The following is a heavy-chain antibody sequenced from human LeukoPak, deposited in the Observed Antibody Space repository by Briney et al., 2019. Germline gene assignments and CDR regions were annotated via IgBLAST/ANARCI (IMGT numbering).Heavy chain of an antibody. V-gene: IGHV3-9*03. CDR2: ISWNSGSI. D-gene: IGHD3-9*01. CDR3: AKDMRPSPSGLVIDY. Sequence: GGSLRLSCAASGFTFDDYAMHWVRQAPGKGLEWVSGISWNSGSIGYADSVKGRFTISRDNAENSLYLQMNSLRAEDMALYYCAKDMRPSPSGLVIDYWGQGTLVTVSS. J-gene: IGHJ4*02. CDR1: GFTFDDYA.